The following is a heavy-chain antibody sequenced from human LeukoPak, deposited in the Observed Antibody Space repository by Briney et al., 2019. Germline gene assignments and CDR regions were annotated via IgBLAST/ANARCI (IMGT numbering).Heavy chain of an antibody. CDR3: ARDRVVPAAIFDY. Sequence: GGSLRLSCAASGFTLSSYGMHWVRQAPGKGLEWVAVIWYDGSNKYYADSVKGRFTISRDNSKNTLYLQMNSLRAEDTAVYYCARDRVVPAAIFDYWGQGTLVTVSS. D-gene: IGHD2-2*01. V-gene: IGHV3-33*01. J-gene: IGHJ4*02. CDR2: IWYDGSNK. CDR1: GFTLSSYG.